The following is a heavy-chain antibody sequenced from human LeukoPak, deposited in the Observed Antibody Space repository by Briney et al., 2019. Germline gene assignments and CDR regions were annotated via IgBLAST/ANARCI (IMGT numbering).Heavy chain of an antibody. D-gene: IGHD1-26*01. J-gene: IGHJ4*02. CDR2: IGFAGDT. CDR3: ARGADAAYDY. V-gene: IGHV3-13*04. Sequence: GGSQRLSCAASGFTFSNYDMHWVRQTIRKGLEWVSIIGFAGDTYYPGSVRGRFTISRENAKNSLYLQMNSLRVEDTALYFCARGADAAYDYWGQGPLVTVSS. CDR1: GFTFSNYD.